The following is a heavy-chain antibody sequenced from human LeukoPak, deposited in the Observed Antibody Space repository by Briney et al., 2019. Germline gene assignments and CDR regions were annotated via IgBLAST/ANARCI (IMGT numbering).Heavy chain of an antibody. Sequence: GGSLRLSCAASGFTFSNYPMGWVRQAPGKGLEWLSAIGEEKSDSWTKSADSVKGRFTISRDNSENTLYLQMDSLTVEDTAVYYCAKDSGLFVFRGFDIWGQGTMVTVSS. V-gene: IGHV3-23*01. CDR2: IGEEKSDSWT. J-gene: IGHJ3*02. CDR3: AKDSGLFVFRGFDI. D-gene: IGHD2-21*01. CDR1: GFTFSNYP.